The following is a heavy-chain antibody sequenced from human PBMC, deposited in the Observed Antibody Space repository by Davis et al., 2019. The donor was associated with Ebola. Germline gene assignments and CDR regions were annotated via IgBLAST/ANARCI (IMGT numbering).Heavy chain of an antibody. CDR3: ARDPGNYYYGSGSLDY. J-gene: IGHJ4*02. D-gene: IGHD3-10*01. V-gene: IGHV1-46*01. CDR1: RNTFTTYY. Sequence: ASVKVSCKASRNTFTTYYMHWVRQAPGQGLEWMGIINPSGGSTTYAQKFQGRATMTRDTSTSTVYMELSSLRSEDTAVYYCARDPGNYYYGSGSLDYWGQGTLVTVSS. CDR2: INPSGGST.